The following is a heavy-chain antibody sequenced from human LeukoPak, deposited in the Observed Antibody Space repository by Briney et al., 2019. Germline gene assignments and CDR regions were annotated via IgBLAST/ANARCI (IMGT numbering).Heavy chain of an antibody. CDR3: ARVVYCSGGSCFSNWFDP. CDR1: GDTFTSYG. V-gene: IGHV1-18*01. J-gene: IGHJ5*02. Sequence: ASVKVSCKDSGDTFTSYGISWVRQAPGQGLEWMGWISAYNGNTNYAQKLQGRVTMTTDTSTSTAYMELRSLRSDDTAVYYCARVVYCSGGSCFSNWFDPWGQGTLVTVSS. CDR2: ISAYNGNT. D-gene: IGHD2-15*01.